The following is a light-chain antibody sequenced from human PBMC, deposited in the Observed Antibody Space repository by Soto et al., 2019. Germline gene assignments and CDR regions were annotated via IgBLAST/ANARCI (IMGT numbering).Light chain of an antibody. V-gene: IGLV2-8*01. J-gene: IGLJ1*01. CDR2: EVS. CDR3: SSFAGSNNFPYV. CDR1: SSDVGGYNY. Sequence: QSALTQPAFVSGSPGQSITISCTGTSSDVGGYNYVSWYQHPPGKAPKLMISEVSNRPSGVPDRFSGSKSGNTASLTVSGLQAEDEADYYCSSFAGSNNFPYVFGTGTKLTVL.